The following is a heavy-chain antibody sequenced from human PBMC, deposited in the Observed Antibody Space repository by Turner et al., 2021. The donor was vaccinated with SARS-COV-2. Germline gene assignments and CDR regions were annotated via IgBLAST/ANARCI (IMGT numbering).Heavy chain of an antibody. CDR2: MSYDGSNK. J-gene: IGHJ4*02. V-gene: IGHV3-30*18. CDR3: AKNPDPYCSGGSCYSGELDY. Sequence: QVPLVASGGGVVQPGRSLRPSCAASGFTFRSDGMHWVRQAPGKGLEWVAVMSYDGSNKYYADSVKCRFPISRGNSKNTLYLQMNSLRAEDTAVYYCAKNPDPYCSGGSCYSGELDYWGQGTLVTVSS. D-gene: IGHD2-15*01. CDR1: GFTFRSDG.